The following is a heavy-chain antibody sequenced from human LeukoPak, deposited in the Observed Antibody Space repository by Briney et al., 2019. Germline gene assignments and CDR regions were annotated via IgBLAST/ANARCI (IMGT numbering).Heavy chain of an antibody. CDR3: ARAAHISSWSRFDY. D-gene: IGHD6-13*01. Sequence: SETLSLTCTVSGGSISTYYWSWIRQPPGKGLEWIGYIYSSGSTNYNPSLESRVTISVDTSKNQFSLKLSSVTAADTAVYYCARAAHISSWSRFDYWGQGTLVTVSS. CDR2: IYSSGST. CDR1: GGSISTYY. J-gene: IGHJ4*02. V-gene: IGHV4-59*01.